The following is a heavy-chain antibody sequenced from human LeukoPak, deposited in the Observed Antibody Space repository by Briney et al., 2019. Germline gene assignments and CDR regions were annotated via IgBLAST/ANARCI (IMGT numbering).Heavy chain of an antibody. CDR1: GYSFTSYW. Sequence: GESLKISCKGSGYSFTSYWIGWVRQMPGKGLEWMGIIYPGDSDTRYSPSFQGQVTISADKSISTAYLQWSSLKASDTAMYYCAGGRDGYKPYGYFDLWGRGTLVTVSS. D-gene: IGHD5-24*01. V-gene: IGHV5-51*01. CDR3: AGGRDGYKPYGYFDL. J-gene: IGHJ2*01. CDR2: IYPGDSDT.